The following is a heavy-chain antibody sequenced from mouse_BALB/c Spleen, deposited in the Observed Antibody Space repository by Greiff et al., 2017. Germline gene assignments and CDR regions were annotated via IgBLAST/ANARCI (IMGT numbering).Heavy chain of an antibody. CDR2: ISYSGST. J-gene: IGHJ4*01. CDR1: GYSITSDYA. Sequence: EVQLQQSGPGLVKPSQSLSLTCTVTGYSITSDYAWNWIRQFPGNKLEWMGYISYSGSTSYNPSLKSRISITRDTSKNQFFLQLNSVTTEDTATYYCARSIYYGYDGAMDYWGQGTSVTVSS. D-gene: IGHD2-2*01. CDR3: ARSIYYGYDGAMDY. V-gene: IGHV3-2*02.